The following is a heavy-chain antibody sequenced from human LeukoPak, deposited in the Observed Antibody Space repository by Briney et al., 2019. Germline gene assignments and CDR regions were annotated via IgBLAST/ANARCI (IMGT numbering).Heavy chain of an antibody. Sequence: PGGSLRLSCAASGFTVSTNYMSWVRQAPGKGLEWVSAISGSGGSTYYADSVKGRFTISRDNSKNTLYLQMNSLRAEDTAVYYCAKLPSSDFWSGYSFDFWGQGTLVTVSS. CDR1: GFTVSTNY. V-gene: IGHV3-23*01. D-gene: IGHD3-3*01. J-gene: IGHJ4*02. CDR2: ISGSGGST. CDR3: AKLPSSDFWSGYSFDF.